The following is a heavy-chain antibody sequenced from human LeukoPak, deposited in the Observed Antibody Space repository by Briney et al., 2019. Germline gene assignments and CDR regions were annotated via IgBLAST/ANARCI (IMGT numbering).Heavy chain of an antibody. CDR2: IYYSGST. D-gene: IGHD3-3*01. CDR3: AGTYYDFWSGYYSKFGRYNWFDP. Sequence: SETLSLTCTVSGGSISSGGYYWSWIRQHPGKGLEWIGYIYYSGSTYYNPSLKSRVTISVDTSKNQFSLKLSSVTAADTAVYYCAGTYYDFWSGYYSKFGRYNWFDPWGQGTLVTVSS. CDR1: GGSISSGGYY. V-gene: IGHV4-31*03. J-gene: IGHJ5*02.